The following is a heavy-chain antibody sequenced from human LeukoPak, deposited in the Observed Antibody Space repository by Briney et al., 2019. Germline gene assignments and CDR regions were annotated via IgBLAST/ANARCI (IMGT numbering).Heavy chain of an antibody. Sequence: ASVKVSCKASGYTFTSYAMHWVRQAPGQRLEWMGWINAGNGNTKYSQKFQGRVTITRDTSTSTAYMELSSLRSEDTAVYYCARSVAGSYFDYWGQGTLVTVSS. V-gene: IGHV1-3*01. CDR1: GYTFTSYA. CDR2: INAGNGNT. D-gene: IGHD6-19*01. J-gene: IGHJ4*02. CDR3: ARSVAGSYFDY.